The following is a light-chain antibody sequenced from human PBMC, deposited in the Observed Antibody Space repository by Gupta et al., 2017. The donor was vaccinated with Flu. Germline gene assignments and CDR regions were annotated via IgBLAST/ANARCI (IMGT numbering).Light chain of an antibody. CDR2: AAS. J-gene: IGKJ1*01. Sequence: DIQMTQSLSSLSAYVGDRVTITGRASQSSSSYVNCHQQKPGKAPNLMNYAASRVQGGAPSMFSGGGSRKDSTTTIRSLQPEYFASYYCQQGYSTLVTFGQGTKVEIK. V-gene: IGKV1-39*01. CDR1: QSSSSY. CDR3: QQGYSTLVT.